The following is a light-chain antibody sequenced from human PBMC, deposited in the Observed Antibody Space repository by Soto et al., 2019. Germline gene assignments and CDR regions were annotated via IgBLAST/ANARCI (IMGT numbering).Light chain of an antibody. CDR2: AAS. Sequence: DIQITQSPPSLSASVGDGVTITCRASQSISSYLNWYQQKPGKAPKLLIYAASTLQSGVPSRFSGSGSATDFNLTISSLQPEDFATYYCQQLNSYPITFGQGTRLEIK. V-gene: IGKV1-39*01. J-gene: IGKJ5*01. CDR3: QQLNSYPIT. CDR1: QSISSY.